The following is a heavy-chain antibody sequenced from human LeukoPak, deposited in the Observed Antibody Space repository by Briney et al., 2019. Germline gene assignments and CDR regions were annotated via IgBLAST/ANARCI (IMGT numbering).Heavy chain of an antibody. CDR1: GGSISSYY. Sequence: SETLSLTCTVSGGSISSYYWSWIRQPPRKGLEWIGYIYYSGSTNYNPSLKSRVTISVDTSKNQFSLKLSSVTAADTAVYYCARDKALKGPQSEYCSSTSCYGGYNWFDPWGQGTLVTVSS. D-gene: IGHD2-2*01. V-gene: IGHV4-59*12. J-gene: IGHJ5*02. CDR2: IYYSGST. CDR3: ARDKALKGPQSEYCSSTSCYGGYNWFDP.